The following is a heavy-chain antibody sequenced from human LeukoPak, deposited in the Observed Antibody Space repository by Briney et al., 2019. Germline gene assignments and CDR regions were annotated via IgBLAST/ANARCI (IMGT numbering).Heavy chain of an antibody. CDR1: GFSFGDYA. CDR3: TRFRGYYMDV. Sequence: GGSLRLSCTASGFSFGDYAMSWVRQAPGKGLEWVGFIRNKAYGGTIEHAASVKGRFTISRDDSKSIAYLQMNSLKTEDTAEYYCTRFRGYYMDVWGKGTTVTVS. CDR2: IRNKAYGGTI. V-gene: IGHV3-49*04. J-gene: IGHJ6*03.